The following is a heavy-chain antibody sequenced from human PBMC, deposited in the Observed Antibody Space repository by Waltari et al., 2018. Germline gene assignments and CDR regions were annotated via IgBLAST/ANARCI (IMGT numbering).Heavy chain of an antibody. D-gene: IGHD5-12*01. J-gene: IGHJ4*02. Sequence: QLQLQESGPGLVKPSETLSLTCTVSRSSIRNNNYYGGWVRQPPGKGLEWIGSFYKSGTTYYNPSLKSRGTISVDTSNNQFSLKLNSVTAADTAVYYCVRGYPDIVATISDYWGQGTLVIVSS. CDR2: FYKSGTT. CDR3: VRGYPDIVATISDY. V-gene: IGHV4-39*07. CDR1: RSSIRNNNYY.